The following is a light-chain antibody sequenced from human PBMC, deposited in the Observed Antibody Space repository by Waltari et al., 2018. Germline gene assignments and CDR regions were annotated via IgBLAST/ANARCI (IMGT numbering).Light chain of an antibody. V-gene: IGKV4-1*01. CDR1: QNVLYSSNNKNY. J-gene: IGKJ2*01. CDR3: QQYYSTPYT. CDR2: WAS. Sequence: DIVMTQSPDSLAVSLGERATINCKSSQNVLYSSNNKNYLAWYQQKPGQSPNLLIYWASTRESGVPDRFSGSGSGTDLTLTISSLQAEDVAVYYCQQYYSTPYTFGQGTKLEIK.